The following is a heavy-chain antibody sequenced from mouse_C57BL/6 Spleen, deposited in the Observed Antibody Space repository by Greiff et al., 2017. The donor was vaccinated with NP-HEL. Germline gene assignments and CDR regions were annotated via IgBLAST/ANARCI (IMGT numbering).Heavy chain of an antibody. CDR1: GYTFTDYY. Sequence: EVQLQQSGPELVKPGASVKISCKASGYTFTDYYMNWVKQSHGKSLEWIGDINPNNGGTSYNQKFKGKATLTVDKSSSTAYMELRSLTSEDSAVYYCARRTWYYFDCWGQGTTLTVSS. CDR2: INPNNGGT. J-gene: IGHJ2*01. CDR3: ARRTWYYFDC. V-gene: IGHV1-26*01.